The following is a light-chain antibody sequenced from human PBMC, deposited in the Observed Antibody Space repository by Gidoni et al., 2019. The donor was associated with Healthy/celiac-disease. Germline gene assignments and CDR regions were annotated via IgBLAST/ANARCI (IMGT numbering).Light chain of an antibody. J-gene: IGKJ1*01. CDR3: QQYNSYSGT. CDR2: DAS. V-gene: IGKV1-5*01. Sequence: DIQMTQSPSTLSASVGYRVTITCRASQSLSSWLAWYQQKPGKAPKLLIYDASSLESGVPSRFSGSGSGTEFTLTISSLQPDDFATYYCQQYNSYSGTFGQGTKVEIK. CDR1: QSLSSW.